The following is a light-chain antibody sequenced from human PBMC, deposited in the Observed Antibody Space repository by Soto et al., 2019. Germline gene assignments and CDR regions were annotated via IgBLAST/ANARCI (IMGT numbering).Light chain of an antibody. CDR3: QRYNDYSRR. Sequence: DIQMTQSPSTLSASVGDRVTITCRASQSISNWLAWYQQKPGKAPKLLIYDASSLESGGPSRFSGSASGTEFTLTISSLRPDDFATYYCQRYNDYSRRFGQWTKVEIK. CDR2: DAS. J-gene: IGKJ1*01. V-gene: IGKV1-5*01. CDR1: QSISNW.